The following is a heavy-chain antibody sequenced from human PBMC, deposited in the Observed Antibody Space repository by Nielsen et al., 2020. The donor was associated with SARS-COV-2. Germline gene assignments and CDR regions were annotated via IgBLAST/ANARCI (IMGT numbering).Heavy chain of an antibody. J-gene: IGHJ4*02. V-gene: IGHV3-74*01. D-gene: IGHD3-22*01. CDR2: INSDGSGA. CDR1: GFTFSSYW. Sequence: LSLTCAASGFTFSSYWMHWVRQVPGTGLVWVSRINSDGSGATYADSVKGRFTISRDNAKKTLYLQMTSLRAEDTAVYYCVRSRYYGPTSYFDYWGQGTLVTVPS. CDR3: VRSRYYGPTSYFDY.